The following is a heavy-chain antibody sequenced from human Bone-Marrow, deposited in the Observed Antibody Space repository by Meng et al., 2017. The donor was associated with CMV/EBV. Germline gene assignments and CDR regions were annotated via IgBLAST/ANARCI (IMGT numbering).Heavy chain of an antibody. CDR2: IFYSGST. Sequence: SETLSLTCSVSGVSVNSGSYYWNWIRQPPGRGLEWIGYIFYSGSTNYNPSLKGRVTISVDTSKNQFSLKLSSVTAADTAVYYCARTVVPAANNWFDPWGQGTLVTVSS. D-gene: IGHD2-2*01. V-gene: IGHV4-61*01. J-gene: IGHJ5*02. CDR3: ARTVVPAANNWFDP. CDR1: GVSVNSGSYY.